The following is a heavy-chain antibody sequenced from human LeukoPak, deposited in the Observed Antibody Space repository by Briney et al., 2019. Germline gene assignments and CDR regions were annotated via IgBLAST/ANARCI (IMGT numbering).Heavy chain of an antibody. CDR3: AKDGSERSYYDFWSGYKGYYFDY. J-gene: IGHJ4*02. CDR1: GFTFDDYG. CDR2: IRYDGSNK. D-gene: IGHD3-3*01. V-gene: IGHV3-30*02. Sequence: GGSLRLSCAASGFTFDDYGMHWVRQAPGKGLEWVAFIRYDGSNKYYADSVKGRFTISRDNSKNTLYLQMNSLRAEDTAVYYCAKDGSERSYYDFWSGYKGYYFDYWGQGTLVTVSS.